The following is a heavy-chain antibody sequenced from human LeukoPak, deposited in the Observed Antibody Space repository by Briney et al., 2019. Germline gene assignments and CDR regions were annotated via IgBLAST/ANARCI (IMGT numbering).Heavy chain of an antibody. V-gene: IGHV3-30-3*01. J-gene: IGHJ4*02. CDR1: GFTFSSYA. Sequence: GGSLRLSCAASGFTFSSYAMHWVRQAPGKGLEWVAVMSYDGSNKYYADSVKGRFTISRDNSKNTLYLQMNSLRAEDTAVYYCARDWHSFDYWGQGTLVTVSS. CDR2: MSYDGSNK. CDR3: ARDWHSFDY.